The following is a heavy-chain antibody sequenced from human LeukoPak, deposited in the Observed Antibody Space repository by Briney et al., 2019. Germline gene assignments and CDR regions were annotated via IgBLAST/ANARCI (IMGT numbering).Heavy chain of an antibody. CDR2: IIPIFGTA. V-gene: IGHV1-69*05. D-gene: IGHD2-2*01. Sequence: SVKVSCKASGGTFSSYAISWVRQAPGQGPEWMGGIIPIFGTANYAQKFQGRVTITTDESTSTAYMELSSLRSEDTAVYYCARYLTAGGPRLNYYMDVWGKGTTVTVSS. J-gene: IGHJ6*03. CDR1: GGTFSSYA. CDR3: ARYLTAGGPRLNYYMDV.